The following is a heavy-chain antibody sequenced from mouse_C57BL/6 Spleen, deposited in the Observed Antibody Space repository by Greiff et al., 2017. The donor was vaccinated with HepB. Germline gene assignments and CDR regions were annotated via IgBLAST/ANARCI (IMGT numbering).Heavy chain of an antibody. CDR1: GYTFTDYY. J-gene: IGHJ1*03. V-gene: IGHV1-76*01. CDR2: IYPGSGNT. CDR3: ARSRYGSSYGYFDV. Sequence: VQGVESGAELVRPGASVKLSCKASGYTFTDYYINWVKQRPGQGLEWIARIYPGSGNTYYNEKFKGKATLTAEKSSSTAYMQLSSLTSEDSAVYFCARSRYGSSYGYFDVWGTGTTVTVSS. D-gene: IGHD1-1*01.